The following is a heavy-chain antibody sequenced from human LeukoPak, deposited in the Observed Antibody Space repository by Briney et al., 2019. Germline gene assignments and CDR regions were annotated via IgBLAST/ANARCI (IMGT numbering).Heavy chain of an antibody. J-gene: IGHJ4*02. CDR2: INSDGSST. V-gene: IGHV3-74*01. D-gene: IGHD3-10*01. CDR3: ARDRGSGRRNYYFDY. Sequence: GGSLRLSCAASGFTFSSYWMHWVRQAPGKGLVWVSRINSDGSSTSYADSVKGRFTISRDNAKNTLYLQMNSLRAEDTAVYYCARDRGSGRRNYYFDYWGQGTLVTVSS. CDR1: GFTFSSYW.